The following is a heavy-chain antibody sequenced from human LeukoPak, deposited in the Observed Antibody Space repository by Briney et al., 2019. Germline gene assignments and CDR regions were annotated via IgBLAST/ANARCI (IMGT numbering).Heavy chain of an antibody. CDR2: TNPNSGNT. Sequence: ASVKVSCKASGYTFTSYDISWVRQATGQGLEWMGWTNPNSGNTGYAQKFQGRVTMTRNTSIRTAYMELSSLRSEDTAVYYCARGVAQWELLYWGQGTLVTVSS. CDR3: ARGVAQWELLY. D-gene: IGHD1-26*01. J-gene: IGHJ4*02. CDR1: GYTFTSYD. V-gene: IGHV1-8*01.